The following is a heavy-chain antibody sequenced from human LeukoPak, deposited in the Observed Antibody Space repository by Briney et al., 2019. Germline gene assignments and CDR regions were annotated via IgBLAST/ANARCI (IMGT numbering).Heavy chain of an antibody. D-gene: IGHD5-12*01. J-gene: IGHJ4*02. Sequence: GGSLRLSCAASGFTFSSYAMSWVRQAPGKGPEWVSGIKGSGGDTYYADSVKGRFTISRDNSKNTLYLQMNSLRAEDTAVYYCARSRYSGNFVFDYWGQGTLVTVSS. V-gene: IGHV3-23*01. CDR3: ARSRYSGNFVFDY. CDR1: GFTFSSYA. CDR2: IKGSGGDT.